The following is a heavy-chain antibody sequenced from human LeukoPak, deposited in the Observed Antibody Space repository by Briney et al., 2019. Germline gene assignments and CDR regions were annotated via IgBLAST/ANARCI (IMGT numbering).Heavy chain of an antibody. CDR1: GGTFGRYV. J-gene: IGHJ5*02. V-gene: IGHV1-69*01. Sequence: SVKVSCKASGGTFGRYVISWVRQAPGQGLEWMGGIIPIFGTANYAQKFQGRVTITADESTSTVYMELSSLRSEDTAVYYWAREGSPIVVVPAAMGDGWFDPWGQGTLVTVSS. D-gene: IGHD2-2*01. CDR2: IIPIFGTA. CDR3: AREGSPIVVVPAAMGDGWFDP.